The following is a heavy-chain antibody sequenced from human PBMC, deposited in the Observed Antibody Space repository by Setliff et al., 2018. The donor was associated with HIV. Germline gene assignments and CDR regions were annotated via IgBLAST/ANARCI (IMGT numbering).Heavy chain of an antibody. V-gene: IGHV4-34*01. J-gene: IGHJ6*02. CDR1: GESFSGYY. Sequence: PSETLSLTCAVYGESFSGYYWTWIRQPPGKGLEWIGEISHSGTTNYNPSLKSRVTISVDTSKNQFSLKLNSVTAADTAVYYCARDRPYYYYGMDVWGQGTTVTVSS. CDR3: ARDRPYYYYGMDV. CDR2: ISHSGTT.